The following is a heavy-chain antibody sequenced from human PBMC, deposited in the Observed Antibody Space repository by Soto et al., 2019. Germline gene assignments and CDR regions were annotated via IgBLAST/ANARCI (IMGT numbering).Heavy chain of an antibody. V-gene: IGHV3-7*01. J-gene: IGHJ5*02. CDR2: MKKDGSQK. CDR3: ARDWFDA. CDR1: GFTFSNYW. Sequence: LRLSCVASGFTFSNYWMSWVRQAPGKGLEWVANMKKDGSQKYYVDSVKGRFTISRDNARNSLYLQMNSLRVEDTAVYYCARDWFDAWGQGTLVTVSS.